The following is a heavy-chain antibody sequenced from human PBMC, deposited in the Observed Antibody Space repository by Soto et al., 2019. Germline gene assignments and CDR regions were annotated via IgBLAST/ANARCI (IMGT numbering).Heavy chain of an antibody. V-gene: IGHV3-30-3*01. CDR3: ARECPTYSAGWGDWFDP. D-gene: IGHD1-26*01. CDR2: ISKDGSEK. Sequence: GGSLRLSCAASGFTFSDYTLHWVRQAPGKGLEWVAVISKDGSEKYYADSAQGRFTISRDNSENTLFLQMNSLRAEDTAIYYCARECPTYSAGWGDWFDPWGQGTLVTVSS. CDR1: GFTFSDYT. J-gene: IGHJ5*02.